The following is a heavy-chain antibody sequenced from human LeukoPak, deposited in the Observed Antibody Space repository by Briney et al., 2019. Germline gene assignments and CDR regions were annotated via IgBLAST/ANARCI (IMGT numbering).Heavy chain of an antibody. CDR2: IYPIGST. V-gene: IGHV4-38-2*01. CDR3: ARHLSAAIPDY. J-gene: IGHJ4*02. D-gene: IGHD2-2*02. CDR1: GYSISSGYY. Sequence: PSETLSLTCAVAGYSISSGYYWGWIRQPPGKGLEWIGSIYPIGSTYYNPSLKSRVTISVDTSKNQFSLKLSSVTAADTAVYYCARHLSAAIPDYWGQGTLVTVSS.